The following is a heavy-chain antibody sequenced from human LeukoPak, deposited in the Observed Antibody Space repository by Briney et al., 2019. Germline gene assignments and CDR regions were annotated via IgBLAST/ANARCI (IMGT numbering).Heavy chain of an antibody. Sequence: GGSLRLSCAASGFTFSSYSMNWVRQAPGKGLEWVSSIRSSSSYIYCADSVKGRFTISRDNAKNSLYLQMNSLRAEDTAVYYCARDAYGSGSYYNAPDYWGQGTLVTVSS. V-gene: IGHV3-21*01. CDR2: IRSSSSYI. J-gene: IGHJ4*02. D-gene: IGHD3-10*01. CDR1: GFTFSSYS. CDR3: ARDAYGSGSYYNAPDY.